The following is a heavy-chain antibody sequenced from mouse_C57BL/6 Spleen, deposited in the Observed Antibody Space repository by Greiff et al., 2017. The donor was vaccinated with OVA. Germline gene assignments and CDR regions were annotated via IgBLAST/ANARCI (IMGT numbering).Heavy chain of an antibody. V-gene: IGHV1-64*01. CDR1: GYTFTSYW. CDR2: IHPNSGST. Sequence: QVQLQQPGAELVKPGASVKLSCKASGYTFTSYWMHWVKQRPGQGLEWIGMIHPNSGSTNYNEKFKSKATLTVDKSSSTAYMQLSSLTSEDSAVYYCAIYYSNPNYYAMDYWGQGTSVTVSS. J-gene: IGHJ4*01. D-gene: IGHD2-5*01. CDR3: AIYYSNPNYYAMDY.